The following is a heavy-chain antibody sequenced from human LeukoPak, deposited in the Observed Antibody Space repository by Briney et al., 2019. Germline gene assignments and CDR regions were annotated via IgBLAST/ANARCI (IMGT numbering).Heavy chain of an antibody. CDR1: RFIVSNYY. D-gene: IGHD2-2*01. J-gene: IGHJ4*02. CDR3: AREFGSGTFD. Sequence: PGGSLRLSCAASRFIVSNYYMNWVRQAPGKGLECVSVIYNGGATYYADSVKGRFTISRDNSKNTLYLQMNGLRAEDTAVYFCAREFGSGTFDWGQGTLVTVSS. CDR2: IYNGGAT. V-gene: IGHV3-53*01.